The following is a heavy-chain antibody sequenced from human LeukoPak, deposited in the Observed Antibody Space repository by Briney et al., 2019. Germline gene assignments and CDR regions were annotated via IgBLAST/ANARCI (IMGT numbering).Heavy chain of an antibody. Sequence: GGSLRLSCAASGFTFSSYWMSWVRQAPGKGLEWVANIKQDGSEKYYVDSVKGRFTISRDNAKNSLYLQMNSLRAEDTAVYYCARDVGSYYYYYCMDVWGQGTTVTVSS. CDR1: GFTFSSYW. J-gene: IGHJ6*02. CDR3: ARDVGSYYYYYCMDV. V-gene: IGHV3-7*01. D-gene: IGHD1-26*01. CDR2: IKQDGSEK.